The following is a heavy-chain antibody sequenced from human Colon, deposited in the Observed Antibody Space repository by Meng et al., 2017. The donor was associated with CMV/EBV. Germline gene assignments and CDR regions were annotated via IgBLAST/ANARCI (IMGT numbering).Heavy chain of an antibody. CDR2: ISDSLYT. J-gene: IGHJ5*02. D-gene: IGHD2-8*02. CDR3: AKIRKGGYCSGGSRFDT. Sequence: SEFVFSDYAMTWVRQAPGKGLEWVSVISDSLYTNYGDPVKGRFTISRDNSKNTVFLQMNSLRADDTGIYFCAKIRKGGYCSGGSRFDTWGQGTLVTVSS. CDR1: EFVFSDYA. V-gene: IGHV3-23*01.